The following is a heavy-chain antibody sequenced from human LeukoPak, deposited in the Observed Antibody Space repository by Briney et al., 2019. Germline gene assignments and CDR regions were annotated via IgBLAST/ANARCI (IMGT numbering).Heavy chain of an antibody. V-gene: IGHV3-30*02. CDR1: GFTFSSYG. D-gene: IGHD3-3*01. CDR2: IRYGGSNK. CDR3: AKDYDFWSGYAKYYFDY. Sequence: GGSLRLSCAASGFTFSSYGMYWVRQAPGKGLEWVAFIRYGGSNKYYADSVKGRFTISRDNSKNTLYLQMNSLRAEDTAVYYCAKDYDFWSGYAKYYFDYWGQGTLVTVSS. J-gene: IGHJ4*02.